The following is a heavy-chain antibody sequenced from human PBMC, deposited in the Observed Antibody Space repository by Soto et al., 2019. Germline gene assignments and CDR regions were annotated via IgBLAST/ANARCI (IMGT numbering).Heavy chain of an antibody. CDR3: ARDYLVSYDYYYYGMDV. CDR2: IWYDGSNK. V-gene: IGHV3-33*08. Sequence: GGSLRLSCAASGFTFSSYAMSWVRQAPGKGLEWVAVIWYDGSNKYYADSVKGRFTISRDNSKNTLYLQMNSLRAEDTAVYYCARDYLVSYDYYYYGMDVWGQGTTVTVSS. D-gene: IGHD1-26*01. J-gene: IGHJ6*02. CDR1: GFTFSSYA.